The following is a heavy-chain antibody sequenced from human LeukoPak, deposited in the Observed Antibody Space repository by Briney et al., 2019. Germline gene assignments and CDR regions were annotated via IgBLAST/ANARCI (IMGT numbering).Heavy chain of an antibody. Sequence: PGGSLRLSCAASGFTFSSYGMHWVRQAPGKGLEWVAVISYDGSNKYYADSVKGRFTISGDNSKNTLYLQMNSLRAEDTAVYYCANYRFDYWGQGTLVTVSS. V-gene: IGHV3-30*18. J-gene: IGHJ4*02. CDR1: GFTFSSYG. D-gene: IGHD3-16*02. CDR2: ISYDGSNK. CDR3: ANYRFDY.